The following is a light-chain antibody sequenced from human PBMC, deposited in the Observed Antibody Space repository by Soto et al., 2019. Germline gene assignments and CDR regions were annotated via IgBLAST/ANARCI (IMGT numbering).Light chain of an antibody. V-gene: IGKV1-5*01. J-gene: IGKJ1*01. CDR1: QSISTW. CDR2: DAS. CDR3: QKYNSAPRT. Sequence: DIQMTQPPSTLSASVGGRVTITCRASQSISTWLAWYQQKPGKAPKLLIYDASSLESGVPSRFSGSGSGTELTLTISSLQPEDVATYYCQKYNSAPRTFGQGTKVDIK.